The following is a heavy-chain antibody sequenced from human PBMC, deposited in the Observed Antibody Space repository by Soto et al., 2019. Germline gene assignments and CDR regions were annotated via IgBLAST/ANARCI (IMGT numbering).Heavy chain of an antibody. CDR1: GGTFSRYA. D-gene: IGHD2-2*01. V-gene: IGHV1-69*13. CDR2: IIPIFGTA. CDR3: AGEGLGYCSSTSCKYFDY. Sequence: SVKVSCKASGGTFSRYAISWVRQAPGQRLEWMGGIIPIFGTANYAQKFQGSVTITADESTSTAYMELSSLRSEDTAVYYCAGEGLGYCSSTSCKYFDYWGQGTLVTVSS. J-gene: IGHJ4*02.